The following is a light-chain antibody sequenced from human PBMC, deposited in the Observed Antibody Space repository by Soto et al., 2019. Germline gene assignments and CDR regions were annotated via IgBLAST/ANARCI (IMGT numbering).Light chain of an antibody. J-gene: IGKJ1*01. V-gene: IGKV1-5*03. CDR2: KAS. Sequence: DIQMTQSTSTLSASVGDRVAITCRASQSINTLLAWYQQKPGKAPKLLIYKASSLESGVPSRFSGSGSGTEFTLTISSLQPDDFATYYCQQYDSYPWTFGQGTKVEIK. CDR3: QQYDSYPWT. CDR1: QSINTL.